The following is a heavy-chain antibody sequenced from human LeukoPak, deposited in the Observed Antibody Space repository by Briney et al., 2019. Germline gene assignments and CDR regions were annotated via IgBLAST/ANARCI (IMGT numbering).Heavy chain of an antibody. CDR3: AKAYSSGWACFDY. Sequence: GRSLRLSCAASGFTFSSYGMHWVRQAPGKGLEWVAVISYDGSPNYNADSVRGRFTISRDNSKNSLYLQMNSLSAEDTAEYYCAKAYSSGWACFDYWGQGALVTVSA. D-gene: IGHD6-19*01. V-gene: IGHV3-30*18. CDR1: GFTFSSYG. CDR2: ISYDGSPN. J-gene: IGHJ4*02.